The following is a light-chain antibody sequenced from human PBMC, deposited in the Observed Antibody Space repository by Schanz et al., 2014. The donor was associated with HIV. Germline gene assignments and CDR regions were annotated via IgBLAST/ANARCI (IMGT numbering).Light chain of an antibody. CDR3: SSYAATTTFVV. J-gene: IGLJ2*01. CDR2: EGT. Sequence: QSVLPQPASVSGSPGQSITISCTGTSSDVGGYNLVSWYQHHPDKAPKLIIYEGTKRPSGVSDRFSGSKSCNTASLTISGLQAEDEADYYCSSYAATTTFVVFGGGTKLTVL. V-gene: IGLV2-23*03. CDR1: SSDVGGYNL.